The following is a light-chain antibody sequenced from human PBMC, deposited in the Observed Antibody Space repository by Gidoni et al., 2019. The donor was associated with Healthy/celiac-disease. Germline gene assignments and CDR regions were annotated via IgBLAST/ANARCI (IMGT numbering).Light chain of an antibody. J-gene: IGKJ4*01. CDR2: KAS. CDR1: QSISSW. CDR3: QQYNSYPLT. Sequence: DIQMTQSPSPLSASVGDRVTITCRASQSISSWLAWYQQKPGKAPKLLIYKASSVESGVPSRCSGSGSGTEFTLTISSLQPDDFATYYCQQYNSYPLTFGGGTKVEIK. V-gene: IGKV1-5*03.